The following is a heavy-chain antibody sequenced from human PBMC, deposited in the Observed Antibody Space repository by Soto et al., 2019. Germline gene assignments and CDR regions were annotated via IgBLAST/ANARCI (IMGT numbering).Heavy chain of an antibody. D-gene: IGHD2-2*02. CDR1: GGTFSSYT. J-gene: IGHJ4*02. CDR3: ARSQSCSGTSCYTPQPFDY. V-gene: IGHV1-69*02. CDR2: IIPMLDVT. Sequence: QVQLVQSGAEVKKPGSSVRVSCKASGGTFSSYTINWVRQAPGQGLEWVGRIIPMLDVTNFAQRFQGRVTITADKSTTTAYMELSSLKSEDTAVYYCARSQSCSGTSCYTPQPFDYWGQGTLVTVSS.